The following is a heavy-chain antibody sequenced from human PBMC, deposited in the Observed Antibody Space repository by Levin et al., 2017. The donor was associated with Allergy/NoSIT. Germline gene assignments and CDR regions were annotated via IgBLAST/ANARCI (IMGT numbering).Heavy chain of an antibody. J-gene: IGHJ4*02. CDR1: GFTFSSYA. CDR3: AKEGPGRDFDY. CDR2: ISYDGSDK. V-gene: IGHV3-30*18. Sequence: RGESLKISCAASGFTFSSYAMHWVRQAPGKGLEWVAFISYDGSDKYYADSVKGRFTISRDDSKNTLYLQVNSLRAEDTAAYYCAKEGPGRDFDYWGQGTLVAVSS. D-gene: IGHD1-14*01.